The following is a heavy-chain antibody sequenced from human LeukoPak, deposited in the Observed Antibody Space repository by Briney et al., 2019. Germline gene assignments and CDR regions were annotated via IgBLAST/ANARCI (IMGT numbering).Heavy chain of an antibody. J-gene: IGHJ4*02. Sequence: GASVKVSCKASGYTFTSYGMNWVRQAPGQGLEWMGWISTNTGNPTYAQGFTGRFVFSLDTSVSTAYLQITSLKAEDTAVYYCAREPYRFDYWGQGTLVTVSS. V-gene: IGHV7-4-1*02. CDR2: ISTNTGNP. D-gene: IGHD3-16*02. CDR3: AREPYRFDY. CDR1: GYTFTSYG.